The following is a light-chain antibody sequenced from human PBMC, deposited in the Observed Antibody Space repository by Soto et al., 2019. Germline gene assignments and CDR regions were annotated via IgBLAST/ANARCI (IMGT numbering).Light chain of an antibody. J-gene: IGKJ1*01. CDR3: QQYNNWHSWT. CDR2: GAS. CDR1: QSVNTN. V-gene: IGKV3-15*01. Sequence: EISVTQSPSTLSVSPGERATLSCRASQSVNTNFAWYQQKPGQAPRLLIYGASTRATGIPASFSGSGSGTEFTLTISSLQYEDFAVYYCQQYNNWHSWTFGQGTKVDIK.